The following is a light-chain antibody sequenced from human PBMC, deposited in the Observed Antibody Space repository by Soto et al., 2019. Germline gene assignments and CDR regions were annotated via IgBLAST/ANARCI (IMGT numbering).Light chain of an antibody. Sequence: QSVLTQPPSASAAPGQKVTISCSGGSSNIGRNYVSWYQQLPGTAPKLLIYDNYKRPSGIPDRFSGSKSGTSATLDITGLQTGDEADYYCGTWDISLTNGRVFGGGTKLTVL. CDR1: SSNIGRNY. CDR2: DNY. V-gene: IGLV1-51*01. J-gene: IGLJ2*01. CDR3: GTWDISLTNGRV.